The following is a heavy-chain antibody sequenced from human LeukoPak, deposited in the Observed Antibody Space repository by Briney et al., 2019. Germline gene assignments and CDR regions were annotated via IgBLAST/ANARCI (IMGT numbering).Heavy chain of an antibody. Sequence: GASVKVSCKASGYIFTGYQMHWVRQAPGQGLEWMGWINPNSGGTNYAQKFQGRVTMTRDTSISTAYMELSRLRSDDTAVYYCVRDERYDSSGYPFDYWGQGTLVTVSS. CDR2: INPNSGGT. D-gene: IGHD3-22*01. J-gene: IGHJ4*02. CDR1: GYIFTGYQ. CDR3: VRDERYDSSGYPFDY. V-gene: IGHV1-2*02.